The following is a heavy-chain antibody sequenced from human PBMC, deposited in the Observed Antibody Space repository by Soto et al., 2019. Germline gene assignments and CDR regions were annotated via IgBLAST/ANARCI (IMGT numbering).Heavy chain of an antibody. V-gene: IGHV4-4*02. Sequence: SETLSLTCAVSSGSISSSNWWSWVRQPPGKGLEWIGEIYHSGSTNYNPSLKSRVTISVDKSKNQFSLKLSSVTAADTAVYYCARWHFWSRYYYMDVWGKGTTVTVSS. D-gene: IGHD3-3*02. CDR1: SGSISSSNW. CDR2: IYHSGST. CDR3: ARWHFWSRYYYMDV. J-gene: IGHJ6*03.